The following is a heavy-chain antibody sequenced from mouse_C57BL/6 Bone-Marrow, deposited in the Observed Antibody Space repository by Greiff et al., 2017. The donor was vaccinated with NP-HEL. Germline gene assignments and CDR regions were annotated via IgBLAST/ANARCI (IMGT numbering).Heavy chain of an antibody. V-gene: IGHV5-2*01. Sequence: EVMLVESGGGLVQPGESLKLSCESNEYEFSSHDMSWVRKTPEKRLELVAAINSDGGSTYYPDTMERRFIISRDNTKKTLYLQMSSLRSEDTALYYCARTGDYDPWYFDVWGTGTTVTVSS. CDR3: ARTGDYDPWYFDV. CDR1: EYEFSSHD. J-gene: IGHJ1*03. D-gene: IGHD2-4*01. CDR2: INSDGGST.